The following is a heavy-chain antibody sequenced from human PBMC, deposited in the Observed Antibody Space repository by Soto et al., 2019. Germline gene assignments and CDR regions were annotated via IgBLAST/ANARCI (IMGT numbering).Heavy chain of an antibody. CDR3: AKPRDNWNFDAVDI. D-gene: IGHD1-1*01. CDR1: GFTFSSYA. CDR2: ISNMGSST. Sequence: EVQLLESGGGLVQPGGSLRLSCAASGFTFSSYAMSLVRQAPGKGLEWVAAISNMGSSTYYADSVKGRFTISRDNSKNALYLKMNSLSAEDTAVYYCAKPRDNWNFDAVDIWGHGTMVTVSS. V-gene: IGHV3-23*01. J-gene: IGHJ3*02.